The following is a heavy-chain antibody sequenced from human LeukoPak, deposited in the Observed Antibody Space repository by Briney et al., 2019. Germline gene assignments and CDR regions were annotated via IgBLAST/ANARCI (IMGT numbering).Heavy chain of an antibody. V-gene: IGHV3-66*01. D-gene: IGHD5-18*01. J-gene: IGHJ4*02. CDR3: ARGERGYSYGCPLNY. CDR1: GFTVSSNY. CDR2: IYSGGST. Sequence: GGSLRLSCAAPGFTVSSNYMGWVRQAPGKGLEWVSVIYSGGSTYYADSVKGRFTISRDNSKNTLYLQMNSLRAEDTAVYYCARGERGYSYGCPLNYWGQGTLVTVSS.